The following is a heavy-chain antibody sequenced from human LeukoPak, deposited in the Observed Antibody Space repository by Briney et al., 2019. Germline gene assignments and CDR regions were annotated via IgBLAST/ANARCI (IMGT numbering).Heavy chain of an antibody. CDR1: GYTFTSYY. Sequence: GASVKVSCKASGYTFTSYYMHWVRQAPGQGLEWMGIINPSGGSASYAQKFQGRVTMTRDTSTSTVYMELSSLRSEDTAVYYCARDPRAAVDFWSGYYSNYYGMDVRGQGTTVTVSS. V-gene: IGHV1-46*01. CDR2: INPSGGSA. D-gene: IGHD3-3*01. CDR3: ARDPRAAVDFWSGYYSNYYGMDV. J-gene: IGHJ6*02.